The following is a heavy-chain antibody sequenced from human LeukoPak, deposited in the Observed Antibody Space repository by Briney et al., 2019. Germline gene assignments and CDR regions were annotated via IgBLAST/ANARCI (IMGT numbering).Heavy chain of an antibody. J-gene: IGHJ4*02. CDR1: GYTFTGYY. CDR3: ARDEEQQLVLSTFDY. Sequence: ASVKVSCKASGYTFTGYYMHLVRQAPGQGLEWMGRINPNSGGTNYAQKFQGRVTMTRDTSISTAYMELSRLRSDDTAVYYCARDEEQQLVLSTFDYWGQGTLVTVSS. D-gene: IGHD6-13*01. V-gene: IGHV1-2*06. CDR2: INPNSGGT.